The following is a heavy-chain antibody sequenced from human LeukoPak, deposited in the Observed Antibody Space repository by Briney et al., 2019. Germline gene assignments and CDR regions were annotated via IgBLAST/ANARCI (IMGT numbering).Heavy chain of an antibody. CDR3: ARAPTWNYGMDV. CDR2: INHSGST. CDR1: GGSFSGYY. V-gene: IGHV4-34*01. J-gene: IGHJ6*02. D-gene: IGHD2/OR15-2a*01. Sequence: SETLSLTCAVYGGSFSGYYWSWIRQPPGKGLEWLGEINHSGSTNYNPSLKSRVTISVDTSKNQFSLKLSSVTAADTAVYHCARAPTWNYGMDVWGQGTTVTVSS.